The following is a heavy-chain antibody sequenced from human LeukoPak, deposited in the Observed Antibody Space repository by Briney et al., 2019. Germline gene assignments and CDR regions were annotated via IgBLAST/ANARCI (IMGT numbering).Heavy chain of an antibody. CDR1: GGSISSGYYY. CDR2: IYYSGDT. Sequence: SETLSLTCTLSGGSISSGYYYWGWIRQPPGKGLEWIGSIYYSGDTYYNPSLKSRVTISLDTSKNQFSLRLSSVSAADTAVYYYARGGSYTMVKNYWGQGTLVTVSS. CDR3: ARGGSYTMVKNY. J-gene: IGHJ4*02. V-gene: IGHV4-39*07. D-gene: IGHD1-26*01.